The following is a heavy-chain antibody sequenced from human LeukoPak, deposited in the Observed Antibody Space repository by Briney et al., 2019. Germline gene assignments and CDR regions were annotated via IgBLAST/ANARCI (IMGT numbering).Heavy chain of an antibody. CDR3: ARDSEWELLGAVDY. V-gene: IGHV3-21*01. J-gene: IGHJ4*02. Sequence: PGGSLRLSCAASGFTFSSYSMNWVRQAPGKGLEWVSSISSSSSYIYYADSVKGRFTISRDSAKNSLYLQMNSLRAEDTAVYYCARDSEWELLGAVDYWGQGTLVTVSS. D-gene: IGHD1-26*01. CDR1: GFTFSSYS. CDR2: ISSSSSYI.